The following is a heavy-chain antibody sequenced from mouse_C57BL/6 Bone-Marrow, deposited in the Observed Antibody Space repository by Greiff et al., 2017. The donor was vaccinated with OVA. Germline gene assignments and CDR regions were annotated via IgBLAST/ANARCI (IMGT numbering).Heavy chain of an antibody. J-gene: IGHJ2*01. Sequence: EVMLQQSGPELVKPGASVKISCKASGYTFTDYYMNWVKQSHGKSLEWIGDINPNNGGTSYNQKFKGKATLTVDKSSSTAYMELRSLTSEDSAVYYCARPYSNYVGYYFDYWGQGTTLTVSS. CDR2: INPNNGGT. V-gene: IGHV1-26*01. D-gene: IGHD2-5*01. CDR3: ARPYSNYVGYYFDY. CDR1: GYTFTDYY.